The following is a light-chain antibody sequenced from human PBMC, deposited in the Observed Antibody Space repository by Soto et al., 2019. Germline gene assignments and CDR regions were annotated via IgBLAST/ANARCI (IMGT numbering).Light chain of an antibody. CDR2: GTS. Sequence: EIVLTQSPGTLSLSPGERATLSCRASQSVATIYLAWYQQKPGQAPKLLMSGTSTRATGILDRFSGSGSGTDFTLTINRLEPEDFAVYYCQQYGSSPRTFGQGTRV. CDR1: QSVATIY. CDR3: QQYGSSPRT. V-gene: IGKV3-20*01. J-gene: IGKJ1*01.